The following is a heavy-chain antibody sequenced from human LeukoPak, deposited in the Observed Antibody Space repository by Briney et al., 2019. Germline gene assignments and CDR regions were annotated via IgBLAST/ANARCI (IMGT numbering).Heavy chain of an antibody. CDR2: IYHSGNT. Sequence: SETLSLTCTVSGGSISSSSYYWGWIRQPPGEGLEWIGTIYHSGNTYYNPSLKSRVTVSVDTSKNQFSLELSSVTAADTAIYYCASEDYYSDSGSPLNYWGQGALVTVSS. D-gene: IGHD3-10*01. CDR1: GGSISSSSYY. J-gene: IGHJ4*02. V-gene: IGHV4-39*01. CDR3: ASEDYYSDSGSPLNY.